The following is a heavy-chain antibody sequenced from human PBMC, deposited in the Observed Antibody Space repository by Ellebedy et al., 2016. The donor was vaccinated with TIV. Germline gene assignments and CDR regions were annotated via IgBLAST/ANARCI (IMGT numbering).Heavy chain of an antibody. Sequence: ASVKVPCXASGHLFTTYGIHWVRQAPGQRPEWMGWINTGNGNTKYSQKFQGRITITRDTSATTAYMELSGLMSEDTAVYYCATREWQDPMDVWGQGTTVTVSS. CDR2: INTGNGNT. D-gene: IGHD3-3*01. CDR1: GHLFTTYG. CDR3: ATREWQDPMDV. J-gene: IGHJ6*02. V-gene: IGHV1-3*04.